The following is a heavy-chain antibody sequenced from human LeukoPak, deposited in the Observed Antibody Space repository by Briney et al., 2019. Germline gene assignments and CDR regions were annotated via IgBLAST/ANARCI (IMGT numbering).Heavy chain of an antibody. D-gene: IGHD1-26*01. Sequence: GGSLRLSCSASGFTFSSYAMSWVRQAPGKGLEWVSAISGSGGSTYYADSVKGRFTISRDKAKNSLYLQMNSLRAEDTAIYYCAREGMVATFHYWGQGTLRSVSS. CDR1: GFTFSSYA. V-gene: IGHV3-23*01. CDR3: AREGMVATFHY. CDR2: ISGSGGST. J-gene: IGHJ4*02.